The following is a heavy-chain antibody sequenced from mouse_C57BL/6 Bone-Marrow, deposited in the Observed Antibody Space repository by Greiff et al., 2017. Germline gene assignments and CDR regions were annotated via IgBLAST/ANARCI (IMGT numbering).Heavy chain of an antibody. CDR3: ARRGYYGSSPYYFDY. J-gene: IGHJ2*01. V-gene: IGHV8-12*01. CDR2: NYWDDDK. Sequence: QVTLKESGPGILQSSQTLSLTCSFSGFSLSTSGMGVSWIRQPSGKGLEWLAHNYWDDDKRSNPSLKRRLTISKDTSRNQVFRKITSVDTADTATYYCARRGYYGSSPYYFDYWGQGTTLTVSS. D-gene: IGHD1-1*01. CDR1: GFSLSTSGMG.